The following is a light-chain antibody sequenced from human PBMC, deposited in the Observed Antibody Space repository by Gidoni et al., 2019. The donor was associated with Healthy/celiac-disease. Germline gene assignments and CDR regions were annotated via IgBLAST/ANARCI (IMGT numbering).Light chain of an antibody. Sequence: QSVLTQPPSASGTPGQRVTISCSGSRSNIGSNYVYWYQQLPGTAPKLLIYRNNQRPSGVPDRFAGSKSGTSASLAISGLRSEDEADYYCAAWDDSLSGPVFGGGTKLXV. CDR1: RSNIGSNY. V-gene: IGLV1-47*01. CDR3: AAWDDSLSGPV. J-gene: IGLJ3*02. CDR2: RNN.